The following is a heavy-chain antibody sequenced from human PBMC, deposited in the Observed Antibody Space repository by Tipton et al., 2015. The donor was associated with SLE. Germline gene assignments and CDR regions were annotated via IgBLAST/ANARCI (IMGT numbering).Heavy chain of an antibody. CDR2: IYYSGST. CDR3: ARGGDSSGFGWFDP. D-gene: IGHD6-19*01. Sequence: TLSLTCSVSGGSISSYYWSWIRQPPGKGLEWIGYIYYSGSTNYNPSLKSRVTISVDTSKNQFSLKLSSVTAADTAVYYCARGGDSSGFGWFDPWGQGTLVTVSS. V-gene: IGHV4-59*01. J-gene: IGHJ5*02. CDR1: GGSISSYY.